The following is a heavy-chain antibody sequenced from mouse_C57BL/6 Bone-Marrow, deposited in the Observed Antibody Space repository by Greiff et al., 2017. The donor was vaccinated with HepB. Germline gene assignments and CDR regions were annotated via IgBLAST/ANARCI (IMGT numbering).Heavy chain of an antibody. CDR3: TEVEYSKGAY. Sequence: VQLQESGAELVRPGASVTLSCKASGYTFTDYEMHWVKQTPVHGLEWIGAIDPETGGTAYNQKFKGKAILTADKSSSTAYMELRSLTSEDSAVYYGTEVEYSKGAYWGQGTLVTVSA. J-gene: IGHJ3*01. CDR2: IDPETGGT. CDR1: GYTFTDYE. V-gene: IGHV1-15*01. D-gene: IGHD2-5*01.